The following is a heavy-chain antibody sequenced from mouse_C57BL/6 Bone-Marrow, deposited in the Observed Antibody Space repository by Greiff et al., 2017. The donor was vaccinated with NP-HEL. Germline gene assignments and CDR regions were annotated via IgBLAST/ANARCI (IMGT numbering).Heavy chain of an antibody. V-gene: IGHV1-81*01. CDR1: GYTFTSYG. Sequence: QVQLQQSGAELARPGASVKLSCKASGYTFTSYGISWVKQRPGQGLKWIGEIYPRSVNTSSNNKFKGKAKLTADKSSSTAYMELRSLTSEDSAVYFCARSGDYDGWFAYWGQGTLVTVSA. J-gene: IGHJ3*01. CDR2: IYPRSVNT. D-gene: IGHD2-4*01. CDR3: ARSGDYDGWFAY.